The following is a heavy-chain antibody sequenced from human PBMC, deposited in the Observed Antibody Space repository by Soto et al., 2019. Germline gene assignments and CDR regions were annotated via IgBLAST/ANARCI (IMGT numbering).Heavy chain of an antibody. D-gene: IGHD7-27*01. CDR1: GDSISNLDYF. Sequence: SVTLSLTCSVSGDSISNLDYFWAWIRQPPGQALEYIGYIYKSATTYYNPSFESRVAISVDTSKSQFSLNVTSVTAADTAVYFCARGRYCLTGRCFPNWFDSWGQGDLVT. J-gene: IGHJ5*01. V-gene: IGHV4-30-4*01. CDR2: IYKSATT. CDR3: ARGRYCLTGRCFPNWFDS.